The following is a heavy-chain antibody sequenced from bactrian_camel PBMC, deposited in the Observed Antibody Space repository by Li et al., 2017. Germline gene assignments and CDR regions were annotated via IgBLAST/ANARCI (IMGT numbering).Heavy chain of an antibody. Sequence: HVQLVESGGKLVQPGGSLRLSCAASGFTFSSAYMTWVRQAPGKGLEWVSGIYTDGSKTQYADSAKGRFTISRDNAKNTVYLQMNSLKFEDTGLYFCAGRLGNYLHAYWGQGTQVTVS. J-gene: IGHJ4*01. CDR1: GFTFSSAY. CDR3: AGRLGNYLHAY. V-gene: IGHV3S6*01. CDR2: IYTDGSKT. D-gene: IGHD5*01.